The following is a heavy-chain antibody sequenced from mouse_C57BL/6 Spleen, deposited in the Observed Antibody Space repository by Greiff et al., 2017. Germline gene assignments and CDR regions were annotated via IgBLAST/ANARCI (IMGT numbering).Heavy chain of an antibody. Sequence: QVQLKQPGAELVRPGSSVKLSCKASGYTFTSYWMDWVKQRPGQGLEWIGNIYPSDSETHYNQKFKDKATLTVDKSSSTAYMQLSSLTSEGSAVYYCARDYDARWYFDVWGTGTTVTVSS. CDR2: IYPSDSET. CDR1: GYTFTSYW. J-gene: IGHJ1*03. V-gene: IGHV1-61*01. CDR3: ARDYDARWYFDV. D-gene: IGHD2-4*01.